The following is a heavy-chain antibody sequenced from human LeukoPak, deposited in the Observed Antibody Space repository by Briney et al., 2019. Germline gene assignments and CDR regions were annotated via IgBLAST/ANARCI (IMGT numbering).Heavy chain of an antibody. CDR2: IYSGGTT. CDR3: AKELSITIFGVVIPYYYYGMDV. D-gene: IGHD3-3*01. CDR1: GFTVSSTY. V-gene: IGHV3-66*01. J-gene: IGHJ6*02. Sequence: GGSLRLSCVASGFTVSSTYMNWVRQAPGKGLEWVSLIYSGGTTYYADSVKDRFTISRDNSKSTLNLQMNSLRAEDTAVYYCAKELSITIFGVVIPYYYYGMDVWGQGTTVTVSS.